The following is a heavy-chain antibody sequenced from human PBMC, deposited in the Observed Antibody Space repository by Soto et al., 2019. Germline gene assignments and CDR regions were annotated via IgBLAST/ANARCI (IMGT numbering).Heavy chain of an antibody. CDR1: GFSFSRYG. D-gene: IGHD3-3*01. CDR2: ISYDVSNK. J-gene: IGHJ4*02. Sequence: QVQLVESGGGVVQPGRSLRLSCAASGFSFSRYGMHWVRQAPGKGLEWGAVISYDVSNKYYADSVRGRFTISRDNSKNTLYLQIDSMRAEDTAVYYCAKDGLGVLEWFSYFDYWGQGTLVTVSS. V-gene: IGHV3-30*18. CDR3: AKDGLGVLEWFSYFDY.